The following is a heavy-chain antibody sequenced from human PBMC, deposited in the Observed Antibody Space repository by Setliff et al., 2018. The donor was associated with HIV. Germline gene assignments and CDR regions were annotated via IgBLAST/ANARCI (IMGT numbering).Heavy chain of an antibody. Sequence: PVGSLRLSCTASGFTFYDYDMHWVRQVPGKGLEWVSGIDWNGGGVDYADSVKGRFIISRDNSNNSLFLQMNSLTTDDMALYYCAKGLGSRLAPTRDALWFDPWGQGTQVTVS. CDR1: GFTFYDYD. CDR3: AKGLGSRLAPTRDALWFDP. V-gene: IGHV3-9*03. J-gene: IGHJ5*02. D-gene: IGHD2-15*01. CDR2: IDWNGGGV.